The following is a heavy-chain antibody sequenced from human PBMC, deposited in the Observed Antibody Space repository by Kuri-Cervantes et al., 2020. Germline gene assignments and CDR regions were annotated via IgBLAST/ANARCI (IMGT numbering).Heavy chain of an antibody. CDR2: IIPIFGTA. Sequence: SVKVSCKASGGTFSSYAISWVRQAPGQGLEWMGGIIPIFGTANYAQKFQGRVTITADESTSTAYMELSSLRSEDTAVYYCARSKSSSWYDHYYYYYYGMDVWGQGTTVTVSS. V-gene: IGHV1-69*13. CDR3: ARSKSSSWYDHYYYYYYGMDV. CDR1: GGTFSSYA. D-gene: IGHD6-13*01. J-gene: IGHJ6*02.